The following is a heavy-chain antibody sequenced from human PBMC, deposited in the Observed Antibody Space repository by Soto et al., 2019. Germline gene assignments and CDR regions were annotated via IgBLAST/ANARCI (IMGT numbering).Heavy chain of an antibody. D-gene: IGHD5-18*01. CDR3: ARDLSRGYSYGSDY. CDR1: GFTFSSYV. CDR2: IWYDGSNK. V-gene: IGHV3-33*01. Sequence: QVQLVESGGGVVQPGRSLRLSCAASGFTFSSYVMHWVRQAPGKGLEWVAVIWYDGSNKYYADSVKGRFTISRDNSKNTLYLQMNSLRAEDTAVYYCARDLSRGYSYGSDYWGQGTLVTVSS. J-gene: IGHJ4*02.